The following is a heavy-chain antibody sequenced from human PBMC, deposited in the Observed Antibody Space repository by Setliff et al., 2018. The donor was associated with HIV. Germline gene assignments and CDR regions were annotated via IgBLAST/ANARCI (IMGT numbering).Heavy chain of an antibody. CDR2: INPSDGSA. CDR3: AKEYHTAATGTRVANYFDY. CDR1: GYTFTDYG. J-gene: IGHJ4*02. D-gene: IGHD6-13*01. Sequence: ASVKVSCKASGYTFTDYGISWVRQAPGQGLEYMGIINPSDGSADYVEKFQDRVTITRDTSTSTVYMEMSSLRSEDTAIYYCAKEYHTAATGTRVANYFDYWGQGTLVTVS. V-gene: IGHV1-46*01.